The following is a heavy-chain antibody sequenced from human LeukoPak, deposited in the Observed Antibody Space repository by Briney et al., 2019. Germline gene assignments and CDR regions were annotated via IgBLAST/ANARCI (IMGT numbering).Heavy chain of an antibody. D-gene: IGHD6-13*01. CDR2: INPSGGST. CDR3: ARDRSIAAAGPSWFDP. CDR1: GYTFTSYG. V-gene: IGHV1-46*01. Sequence: ASVKVSCKASGYTFTSYGISWVRQAPGQGLEWMGIINPSGGSTSYAQKFQGRVTMTRDTSTSTVYMELSSLRSEDTAVYYCARDRSIAAAGPSWFDPWGQGTLVTVSS. J-gene: IGHJ5*02.